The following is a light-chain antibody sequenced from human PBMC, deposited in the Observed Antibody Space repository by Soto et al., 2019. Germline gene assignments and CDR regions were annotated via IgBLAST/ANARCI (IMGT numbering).Light chain of an antibody. V-gene: IGKV1-39*01. CDR3: QQYGSSPPFT. Sequence: DILMTQSPSSLSASVGDRVTVTCRASQGIARYLNWYQQKPGKAPKLLIYSASSLQIGVPSRFSGHESGTDFTLTISGLQPEDFAVYYCQQYGSSPPFTFGPGTKVDIK. CDR1: QGIARY. J-gene: IGKJ3*01. CDR2: SAS.